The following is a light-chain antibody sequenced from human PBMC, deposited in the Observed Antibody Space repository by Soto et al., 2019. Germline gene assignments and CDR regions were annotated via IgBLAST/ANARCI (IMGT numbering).Light chain of an antibody. J-gene: IGKJ1*01. CDR3: QQYGDSPVT. Sequence: EIVMTQSPGTLSLSPVERATLSGRASQSVSSYLAWYQQKPGQAPRLLISDASDRATGIPDRFSGSGSGTDFTLTISRLVPEDFAVYYCQQYGDSPVTFGQGTKVDIK. CDR2: DAS. V-gene: IGKV3-20*01. CDR1: QSVSSY.